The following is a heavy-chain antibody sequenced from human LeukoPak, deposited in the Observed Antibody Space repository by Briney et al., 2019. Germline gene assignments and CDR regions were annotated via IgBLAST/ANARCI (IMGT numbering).Heavy chain of an antibody. D-gene: IGHD1-7*01. CDR1: GLPFSRSG. V-gene: IGHV3-30*02. CDR3: FGITVTDVPY. J-gene: IGHJ4*02. CDR2: IRYDGSNK. Sequence: GGSLRLSCAASGLPFSRSGMHRVRQAPGKGLEWVAFIRYDGSNKYYADSVKGRFTISRDNSKNALYLQMNSLRGEDTAVYYCFGITVTDVPYWGQGTLVTVSS.